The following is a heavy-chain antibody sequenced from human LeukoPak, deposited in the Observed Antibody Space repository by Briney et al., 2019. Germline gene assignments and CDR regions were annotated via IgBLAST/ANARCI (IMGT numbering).Heavy chain of an antibody. J-gene: IGHJ4*02. Sequence: PSETLSLTCTVSGGSISSSSYYWGWIRQPPGKGLEWIGSIYHSGSTYYNPSPKSRVTISVDTSKNQFSLKLNSVTAADTAVYYCARAGRYYDSSGYEVVDYWGQGTLVTVSS. CDR1: GGSISSSSYY. CDR2: IYHSGST. V-gene: IGHV4-39*07. D-gene: IGHD3-22*01. CDR3: ARAGRYYDSSGYEVVDY.